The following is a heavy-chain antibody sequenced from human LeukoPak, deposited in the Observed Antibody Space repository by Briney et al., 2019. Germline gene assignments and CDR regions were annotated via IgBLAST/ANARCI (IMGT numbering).Heavy chain of an antibody. CDR2: IYYSGST. CDR3: ARHPAQTGGLLEWLLVYFDY. V-gene: IGHV4-39*01. CDR1: GGSISSSSYY. Sequence: PSETLSLTCTVSGGSISSSSYYWGWIRQPPGKGLEWIGRIYYSGSTYYNPSLKSRVTITVDTSKNQFSLKPSSVTAADTAVYYCARHPAQTGGLLEWLLVYFDYWGQGTLVTVSS. J-gene: IGHJ4*02. D-gene: IGHD3-3*01.